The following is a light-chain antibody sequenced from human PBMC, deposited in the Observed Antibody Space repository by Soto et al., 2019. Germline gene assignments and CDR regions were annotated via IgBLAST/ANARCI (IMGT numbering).Light chain of an antibody. Sequence: ETVLPQSPATLSLFPGERATLSRRASQSLSSYLAWYQQKPGQAPRLLIYGASSRATGIPDRFSGSGSGTDFTLTISRLEPEDFAVYYCQQYGSSLITFGQGTRLEIK. CDR3: QQYGSSLIT. V-gene: IGKV3-20*01. CDR2: GAS. J-gene: IGKJ5*01. CDR1: QSLSSY.